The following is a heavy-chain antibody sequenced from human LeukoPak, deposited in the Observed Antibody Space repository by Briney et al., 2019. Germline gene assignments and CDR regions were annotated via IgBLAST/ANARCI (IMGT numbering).Heavy chain of an antibody. D-gene: IGHD3-16*01. J-gene: IGHJ4*02. CDR1: GFTFGDYA. CDR2: ISSKAYGGTT. V-gene: IGHV3-49*03. Sequence: GRSLSLSCTASGFTFGDYAMSWFGQAPGKGLEGGGFISSKAYGGTTEYAASVKGRFTISRNDSKSIAYLQMNSLKTEDTAVYYCAREGVFDYWGQGTLVTVSS. CDR3: AREGVFDY.